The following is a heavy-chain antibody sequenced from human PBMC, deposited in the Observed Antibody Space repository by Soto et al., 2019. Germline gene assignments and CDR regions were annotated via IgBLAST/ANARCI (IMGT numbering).Heavy chain of an antibody. J-gene: IGHJ4*02. V-gene: IGHV5-10-1*01. Sequence: PXESLTMSCTGSGYSFTSYWISWVRQMPGKGLEWMGSIDPSDSYTNYSPSFQGHVTISADKSISTAYLQWSSLKASDTAMYYCASYDSSGYYYVKDYWGQGTLVTVYS. CDR2: IDPSDSYT. D-gene: IGHD3-22*01. CDR3: ASYDSSGYYYVKDY. CDR1: GYSFTSYW.